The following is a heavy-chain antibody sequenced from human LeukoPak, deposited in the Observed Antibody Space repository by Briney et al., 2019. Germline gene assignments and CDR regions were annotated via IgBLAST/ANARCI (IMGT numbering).Heavy chain of an antibody. D-gene: IGHD6-13*01. J-gene: IGHJ4*02. CDR3: ARRPLSTSWPTFDY. CDR2: IYYSGST. V-gene: IGHV4-39*02. CDR1: GGSISSSSHY. Sequence: PSETLSLTCTVSGGSISSSSHYCGWIRQPPGRWLEWSRSIYYSGSTNYNPSLKSRVNVYIETSKKHLSLKLSSVTDADTAEYYCARRPLSTSWPTFDYWGQGTLVTVSS.